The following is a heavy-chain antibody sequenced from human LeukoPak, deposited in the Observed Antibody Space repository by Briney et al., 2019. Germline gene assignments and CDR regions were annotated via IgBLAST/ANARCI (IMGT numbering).Heavy chain of an antibody. Sequence: GGSLRLSCTASGFTFSSYAMHWVRQAPGKGLEWVAVISYDGSNKYYADSVKGRFTISRDNSKNTLYLQMNSLRAEDTAVYYCAREDYLGTYWYFDLWGRGTLVTVSS. CDR2: ISYDGSNK. J-gene: IGHJ2*01. V-gene: IGHV3-30-3*01. D-gene: IGHD7-27*01. CDR1: GFTFSSYA. CDR3: AREDYLGTYWYFDL.